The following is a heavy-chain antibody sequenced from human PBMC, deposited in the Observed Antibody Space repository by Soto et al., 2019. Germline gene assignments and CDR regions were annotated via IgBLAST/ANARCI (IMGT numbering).Heavy chain of an antibody. CDR3: ARHTVYRFDY. CDR1: GFSLSTSGVG. J-gene: IGHJ4*02. D-gene: IGHD3-16*02. V-gene: IGHV2-5*02. Sequence: QITLKEAGPTLVKPTQTLTLTCTFSGFSLSTSGVGVGWIRQPPGKALEWLALIDWDDDKRYSPSLKSRLTITKDTSKKQVVLTMTNMDPVDTATYVCARHTVYRFDYWGQGTLVTVSS. CDR2: IDWDDDK.